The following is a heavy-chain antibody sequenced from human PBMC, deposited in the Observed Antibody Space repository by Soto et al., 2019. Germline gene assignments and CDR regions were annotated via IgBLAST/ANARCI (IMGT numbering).Heavy chain of an antibody. CDR1: GGSISSGGYS. CDR3: ARAGGLGAVAVDY. Sequence: QLQLQESGSGLVKPSQTLSLTCAVSGGSISSGGYSWSWIRQPPGKGMEWIGYIYHSGSTYYNPSLQSRVTRSVDRSKDQFPLKLSSVTAADRAVYYCARAGGLGAVAVDYWGQGTLVTVSS. D-gene: IGHD6-19*01. J-gene: IGHJ4*02. CDR2: IYHSGST. V-gene: IGHV4-30-2*01.